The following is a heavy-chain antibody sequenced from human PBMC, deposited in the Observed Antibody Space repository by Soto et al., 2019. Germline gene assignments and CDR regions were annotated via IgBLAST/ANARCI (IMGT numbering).Heavy chain of an antibody. CDR2: IYYSGST. V-gene: IGHV4-30-4*01. Sequence: SETLSLTCTVSGGSISSGDYYWSWIRQPPGKGLEWIGYIYYSGSTYYNPSLKGRVTISVDTSKNQFSLNRKPVTAADTAVNFCARRTLAYYGYCGRGTQVTVSS. CDR3: ARRTLAYYGY. D-gene: IGHD1-1*01. J-gene: IGHJ4*02. CDR1: GGSISSGDYY.